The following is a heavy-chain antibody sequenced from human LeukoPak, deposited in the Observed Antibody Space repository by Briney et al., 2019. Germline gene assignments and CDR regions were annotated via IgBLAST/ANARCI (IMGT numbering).Heavy chain of an antibody. CDR2: ISRTGNI. V-gene: IGHV4-4*02. J-gene: IGHJ4*02. Sequence: PSGTLSLTCAVSGGSISSRNWWGWVRQPPGKGPEWIGEISRTGNIDYDPSVRSRATISLDKSKSQFSLRLTSLTSADTAVYYCARGQGAADYWGQGILVIVSS. CDR3: ARGQGAADY. D-gene: IGHD1-26*01. CDR1: GGSISSRNW.